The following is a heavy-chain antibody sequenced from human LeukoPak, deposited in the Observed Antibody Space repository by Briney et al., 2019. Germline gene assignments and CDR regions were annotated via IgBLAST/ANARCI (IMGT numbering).Heavy chain of an antibody. J-gene: IGHJ5*02. Sequence: PGGSLRLSCAASGFTFSSYIMNWVRQAPGKGLEWVSSISSSGSTIYYADSVKGRFTISRDNAKNSLYLQMNSLRAEDTAVYYCARWGLRSTTGFDPWGQGTLVTVSS. CDR2: ISSSGSTI. V-gene: IGHV3-48*04. CDR3: ARWGLRSTTGFDP. CDR1: GFTFSSYI. D-gene: IGHD5-12*01.